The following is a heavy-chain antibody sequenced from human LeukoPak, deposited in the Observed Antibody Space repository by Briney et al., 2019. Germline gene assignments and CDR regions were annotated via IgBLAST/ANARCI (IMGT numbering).Heavy chain of an antibody. CDR2: IYYSGST. Sequence: SETLSLTCTVSGGSVSSYHWGWIRQPPGKGLEWIGHIYYSGSTKYNPSLKSRVTISVDTSKNQFSLKLSFVTAADTAVYYCARGGTTVTPGLLWFDPWGQGTLVTVSS. J-gene: IGHJ5*02. CDR3: ARGGTTVTPGLLWFDP. V-gene: IGHV4-59*02. D-gene: IGHD4-17*01. CDR1: GGSVSSYH.